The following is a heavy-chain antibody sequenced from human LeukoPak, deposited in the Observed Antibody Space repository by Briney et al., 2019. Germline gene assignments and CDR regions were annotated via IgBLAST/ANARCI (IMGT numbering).Heavy chain of an antibody. CDR2: MNPNSGNT. V-gene: IGHV1-8*02. D-gene: IGHD3-3*01. Sequence: GASVKVSCKASGYTFTGYYMHWVRQAPGQGLEWMGWMNPNSGNTGYAQKFQGRVTMTRNTSISTAYMELSSLRSEDTAVYYCARGARITIFGVVVPNFDYWGQGTLVTVSS. CDR1: GYTFTGYY. CDR3: ARGARITIFGVVVPNFDY. J-gene: IGHJ4*02.